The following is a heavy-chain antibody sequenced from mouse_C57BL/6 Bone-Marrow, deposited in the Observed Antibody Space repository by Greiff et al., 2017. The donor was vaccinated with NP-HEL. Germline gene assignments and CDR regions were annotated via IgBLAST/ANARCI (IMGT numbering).Heavy chain of an antibody. V-gene: IGHV14-4*01. CDR1: GFNIKDDY. D-gene: IGHD1-1*01. Sequence: EVQLQQSGAELVRPGASVKLSCTASGFNIKDDYMLWVKQRPEQGLEWIGWIDPENGDTEYASKFQGKATITADTSSNTAYLQLSSLTSEDTAVYYCTTGLYYYGSSYWYFDVWGTGTTVTVSS. J-gene: IGHJ1*03. CDR2: IDPENGDT. CDR3: TTGLYYYGSSYWYFDV.